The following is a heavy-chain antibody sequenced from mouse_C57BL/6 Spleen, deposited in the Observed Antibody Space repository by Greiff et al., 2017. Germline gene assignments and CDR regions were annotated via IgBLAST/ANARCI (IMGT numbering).Heavy chain of an antibody. D-gene: IGHD2-3*01. CDR3: TRDGYDISFAWFAY. Sequence: EVKLMESGEGLVKPGGSLKLSCAASGFTFSSYAMSWVRQTPEKRLEWVAYISSGGDYIYYADTVKGRFTISRDNARNTLYLQMSSLKSEDTAMYYCTRDGYDISFAWFAYWGQGTLVTVSA. J-gene: IGHJ3*01. CDR1: GFTFSSYA. V-gene: IGHV5-9-1*02. CDR2: ISSGGDYI.